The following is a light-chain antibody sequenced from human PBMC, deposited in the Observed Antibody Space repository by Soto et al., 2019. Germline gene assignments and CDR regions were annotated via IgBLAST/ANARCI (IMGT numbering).Light chain of an antibody. Sequence: QSALTQPASVSGSLGQSITISCLGTSSNIGSYNLVSWYQHQPGKAPKIMIFEGSKRPSGVSNRFSGSRTGNTASLTISGLQAEDEADYYCCSFAGTGTQYVFGTGTQLTVL. J-gene: IGLJ1*01. CDR1: SSNIGSYNL. CDR2: EGS. CDR3: CSFAGTGTQYV. V-gene: IGLV2-23*01.